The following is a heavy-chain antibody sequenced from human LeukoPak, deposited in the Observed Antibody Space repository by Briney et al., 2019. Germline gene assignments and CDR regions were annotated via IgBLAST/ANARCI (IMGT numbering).Heavy chain of an antibody. D-gene: IGHD5-18*01. Sequence: SETLSLTCTVSGGSISSYYWSWIRQPPGKGLEWIGYIYYSGSTNYTSSLKSRVTISVDTSKNQFSLKLSSVTAADTAVYYCARTTEGGYSYGYFYYYYMDVWGKGTTVTISS. J-gene: IGHJ6*03. CDR2: IYYSGST. CDR1: GGSISSYY. CDR3: ARTTEGGYSYGYFYYYYMDV. V-gene: IGHV4-59*01.